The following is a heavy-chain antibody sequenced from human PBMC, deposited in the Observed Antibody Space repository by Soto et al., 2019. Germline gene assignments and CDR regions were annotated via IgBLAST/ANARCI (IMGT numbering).Heavy chain of an antibody. CDR3: AIAHYYGHYNCYFDL. Sequence: EVQLLESGGALIQPGGSLRLSCAASGFTFSSYAMTWVRQAPGKGLEWVSSIRGSGSSKYYAGSVKGRFTISRDNSKNTLDLQMNCLTADDTAVYYCAIAHYYGHYNCYFDLCFRGTLVTVSS. CDR1: GFTFSSYA. V-gene: IGHV3-23*01. J-gene: IGHJ2*01. D-gene: IGHD4-17*01. CDR2: IRGSGSSK.